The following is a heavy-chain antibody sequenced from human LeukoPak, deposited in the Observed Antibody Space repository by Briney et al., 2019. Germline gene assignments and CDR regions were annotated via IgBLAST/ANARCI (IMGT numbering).Heavy chain of an antibody. Sequence: GGSLRPSCAASGFTFSNYWMSWVRQAPGKGLEWVANIKQDGSEKYYVDSVKGRFTISRDNAKNSLYLQMNSLRAEDTAVYYCARVAGAITGTFFDYWGQGTLVTVSS. CDR2: IKQDGSEK. D-gene: IGHD1-20*01. CDR1: GFTFSNYW. J-gene: IGHJ4*02. CDR3: ARVAGAITGTFFDY. V-gene: IGHV3-7*01.